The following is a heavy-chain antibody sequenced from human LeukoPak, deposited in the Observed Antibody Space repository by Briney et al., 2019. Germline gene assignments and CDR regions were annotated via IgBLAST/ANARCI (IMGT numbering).Heavy chain of an antibody. J-gene: IGHJ6*03. CDR3: ARGRKVPAAKGVYYYYYYMDV. Sequence: ASVKVSCKASGYTFTSYDINWVRQATGQGLEWMGWMNPNSGNTGYAQKFQGRVTITRNTSISTAYMELSSLRSEDTAVYYCARGRKVPAAKGVYYYYYYMDVWGKGTTVIVSS. CDR1: GYTFTSYD. V-gene: IGHV1-8*03. CDR2: MNPNSGNT. D-gene: IGHD2-2*01.